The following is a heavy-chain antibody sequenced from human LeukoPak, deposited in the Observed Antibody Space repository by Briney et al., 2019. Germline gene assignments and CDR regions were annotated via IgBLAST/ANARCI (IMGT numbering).Heavy chain of an antibody. D-gene: IGHD1-26*01. CDR2: INHSGST. J-gene: IGHJ4*02. V-gene: IGHV4-34*01. CDR3: ARGRGSYYLRAAGFDY. CDR1: GGSFSGYY. Sequence: SETLSLTCAVYGGSFSGYYWSWIRQPPGKGLEWIGEINHSGSTNYNPSLKSRVTISVDTSKNQFSLKLSSVTAADTAVYYCARGRGSYYLRAAGFDYWGQGTPVTVSS.